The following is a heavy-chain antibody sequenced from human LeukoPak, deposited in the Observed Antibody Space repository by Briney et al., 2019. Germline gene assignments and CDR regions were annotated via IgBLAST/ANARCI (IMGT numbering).Heavy chain of an antibody. V-gene: IGHV3-23*01. J-gene: IGHJ4*02. CDR1: EYTFSSNA. CDR3: ARILAAAGTDY. D-gene: IGHD6-13*01. Sequence: PGGSLRLSCAASEYTFSSNAMSWGRQHPGRGVEWVSVVRGSGSSTYYAASLKGRFTISRDNSKNTVYLQMSSLRAADTAVYYCARILAAAGTDYWGQGTLVTVSS. CDR2: VRGSGSST.